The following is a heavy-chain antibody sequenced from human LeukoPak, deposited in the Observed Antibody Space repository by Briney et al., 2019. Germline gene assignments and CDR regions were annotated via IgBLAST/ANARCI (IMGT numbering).Heavy chain of an antibody. Sequence: GASVKVSCKASGYTFTSYGISWVRQAPGQGLEWMGWISAYNGNTNYAQKLQGRVTMTTDTSTSTAYMELRGLRSDDTAVYYCARDDMVRGAPDAFDIWGQGTMVTVSS. V-gene: IGHV1-18*01. J-gene: IGHJ3*02. CDR1: GYTFTSYG. CDR2: ISAYNGNT. D-gene: IGHD3-10*01. CDR3: ARDDMVRGAPDAFDI.